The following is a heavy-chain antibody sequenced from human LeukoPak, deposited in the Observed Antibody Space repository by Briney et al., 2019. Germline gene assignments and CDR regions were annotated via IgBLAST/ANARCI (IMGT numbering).Heavy chain of an antibody. Sequence: ASVKVSCKASGYTFTGYYMHWVRQAPGQGLEWMGRINPNSGGTNYAQKFQGRVTMTRDTSISTAYMELSRLRSGDTAVYYCARDAYGGNSHNDYWGQGTLVIVSS. CDR2: INPNSGGT. J-gene: IGHJ4*02. V-gene: IGHV1-2*06. CDR3: ARDAYGGNSHNDY. CDR1: GYTFTGYY. D-gene: IGHD4-23*01.